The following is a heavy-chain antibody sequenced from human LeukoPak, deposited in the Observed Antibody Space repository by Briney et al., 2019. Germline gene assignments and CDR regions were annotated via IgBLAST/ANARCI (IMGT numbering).Heavy chain of an antibody. CDR2: IYYSGST. CDR3: AREMYCSGGSCFDY. V-gene: IGHV4-39*07. CDR1: GGSISSSSYY. J-gene: IGHJ4*02. D-gene: IGHD2-15*01. Sequence: SETLSLTCTVSGGSISSSSYYWGWIRQPPGKGLEWIGSIYYSGSTYYNPSLKSRVTISVDTSKNQFSLKLSSVTAADTAVYYCAREMYCSGGSCFDYWGQGTLVTVSS.